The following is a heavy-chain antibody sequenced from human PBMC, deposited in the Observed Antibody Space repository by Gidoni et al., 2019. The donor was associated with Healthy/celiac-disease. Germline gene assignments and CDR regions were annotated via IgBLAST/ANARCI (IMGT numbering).Heavy chain of an antibody. Sequence: EVQLLESGGGLVQPGGSLRLSCAASGFTFSSYAMRWVRQAPGKGLEWVSAISGSGGSTYYADSVKGRFTISRDNSKNTLYLQMNSLRAEDTAVYYCARRTGFSSGMGFSVGFDYWGQGTLVTVSS. J-gene: IGHJ4*02. CDR2: ISGSGGST. V-gene: IGHV3-23*01. D-gene: IGHD3-10*01. CDR1: GFTFSSYA. CDR3: ARRTGFSSGMGFSVGFDY.